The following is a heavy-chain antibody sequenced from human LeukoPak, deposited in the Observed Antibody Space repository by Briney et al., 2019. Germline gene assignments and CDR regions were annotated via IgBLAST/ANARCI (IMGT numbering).Heavy chain of an antibody. CDR3: ARDNIAAAVSAFDI. Sequence: PGGSLRLSCAASGFTFSSYGMHWVRQAPGKGLEWVAFIRYDGSNKYYADSVKGRFTISRDNSKNTLYLQMNSLRAEDTAVYYCARDNIAAAVSAFDIWGQGTMVTVSS. J-gene: IGHJ3*02. CDR2: IRYDGSNK. D-gene: IGHD6-13*01. V-gene: IGHV3-30*02. CDR1: GFTFSSYG.